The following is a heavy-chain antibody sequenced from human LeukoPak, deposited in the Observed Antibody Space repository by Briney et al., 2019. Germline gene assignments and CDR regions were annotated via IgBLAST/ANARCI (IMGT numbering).Heavy chain of an antibody. CDR1: GYTFTSYG. D-gene: IGHD5-24*01. J-gene: IGHJ3*02. CDR3: ARVRDGYNDAFDI. CDR2: ISAYNGNT. Sequence: ASVKVSCKASGYTFTSYGISWVRQAPGQGLEWMGWISAYNGNTNYAQKFQGRVTMTRDTSTSTVYMELSSLRSDDAAVYYCARVRDGYNDAFDIWGQGTMVTVSS. V-gene: IGHV1-18*01.